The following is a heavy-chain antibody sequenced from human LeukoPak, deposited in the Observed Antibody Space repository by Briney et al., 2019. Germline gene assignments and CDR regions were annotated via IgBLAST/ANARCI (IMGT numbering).Heavy chain of an antibody. CDR1: GFPFSSYG. J-gene: IGHJ4*02. Sequence: GGSLRLSCAASGFPFSSYGMSWVRQAPGKGLEWVSAITGSSRSTYYADSVKGRFTISRDNAKNSLYLQMNSLRAEDTAVYYCAREFYYYDSRIDYWGQGTLVTVSS. V-gene: IGHV3-23*01. D-gene: IGHD3-22*01. CDR3: AREFYYYDSRIDY. CDR2: ITGSSRST.